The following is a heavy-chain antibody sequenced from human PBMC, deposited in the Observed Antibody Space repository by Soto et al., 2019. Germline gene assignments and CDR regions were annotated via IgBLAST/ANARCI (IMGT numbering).Heavy chain of an antibody. J-gene: IGHJ6*02. CDR2: IDTSGNT. D-gene: IGHD6-13*01. CDR1: VDSITTYY. CDR3: ARYSNNWFQTEGMDV. V-gene: IGHV4-4*07. Sequence: PSETLSLTCSVSVDSITTYYWSWIRQPAGKGLEWTGRIDTSGNTNYNPSLKSRVTMSVDTSKKQFSLKLTSVTAADTAVYYCARYSNNWFQTEGMDVWGQGTTVTVSS.